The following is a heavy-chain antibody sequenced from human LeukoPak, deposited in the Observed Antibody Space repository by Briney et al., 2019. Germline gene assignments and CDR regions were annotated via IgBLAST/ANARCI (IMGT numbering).Heavy chain of an antibody. CDR1: GFTFSTYW. Sequence: GGSLRLSCAASGFTFSTYWMHWVRQAPGKGLVWLSRISSDGSSTNYADSVKGRFTISRDNSKNTLYLQMNSLRDVDTAVYFCVRDRDYAFDFWGQGTMVTVSS. J-gene: IGHJ3*01. CDR3: VRDRDYAFDF. CDR2: ISSDGSST. V-gene: IGHV3-74*01.